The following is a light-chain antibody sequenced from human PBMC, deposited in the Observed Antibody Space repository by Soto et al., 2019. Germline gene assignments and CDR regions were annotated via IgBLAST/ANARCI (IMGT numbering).Light chain of an antibody. V-gene: IGKV3-20*01. J-gene: IGKJ1*01. Sequence: EIVLTQSLVTLSLSPGERATLSCRASQSVSSSSLAWYQQRRGKAPMRLIHDASSWATGSPDRFSGSGSGTDFTLTISRLEPEDFAVYYCQQYGGSPRTFGQGTKV. CDR3: QQYGGSPRT. CDR2: DAS. CDR1: QSVSSSS.